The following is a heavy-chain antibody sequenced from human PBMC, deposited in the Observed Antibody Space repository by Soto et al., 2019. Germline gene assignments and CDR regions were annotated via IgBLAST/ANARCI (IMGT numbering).Heavy chain of an antibody. CDR2: IYHSGST. CDR3: AGFCRSTSCYTDY. Sequence: SETLSLTCAVSGGSISSTNWWSWVRQPPGKGLEWIGEIYHSGSTNYNASLKSRVAIPIDKSKSQFSLNLSSVTAADTAVYYCAGFCRSTSCYTDYWGQGTLVTVSS. J-gene: IGHJ4*02. V-gene: IGHV4-4*02. D-gene: IGHD2-2*02. CDR1: GGSISSTNW.